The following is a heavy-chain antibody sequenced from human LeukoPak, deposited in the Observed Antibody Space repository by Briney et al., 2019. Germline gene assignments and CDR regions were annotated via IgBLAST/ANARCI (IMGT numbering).Heavy chain of an antibody. Sequence: PSETLSLTCAVSGGSISSGGYSWSWIRQPPGKGLEWIGYIYHSGSTYYNPSLKSRVTISVDRSKNQFSLKLSSVTAADTAVYYCARARGLYYYYGMDVWSQGTTVTVSS. CDR3: ARARGLYYYYGMDV. CDR2: IYHSGST. CDR1: GGSISSGGYS. J-gene: IGHJ6*02. V-gene: IGHV4-30-2*01.